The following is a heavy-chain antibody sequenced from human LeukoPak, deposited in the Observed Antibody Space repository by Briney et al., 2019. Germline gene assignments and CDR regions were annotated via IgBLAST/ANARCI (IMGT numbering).Heavy chain of an antibody. CDR2: INHSGST. Sequence: KPSETLSLACAVYGGSFSGYYWSWIRQPPGKGLEWIGEINHSGSTNYNPSLKSRVTISVDTSKNQFPLKLSSVTAADTAVYYCARGHECSSTSCSEFYYYYYMDVWGKGTTVTVSS. D-gene: IGHD2-2*01. CDR3: ARGHECSSTSCSEFYYYYYMDV. CDR1: GGSFSGYY. V-gene: IGHV4-34*01. J-gene: IGHJ6*03.